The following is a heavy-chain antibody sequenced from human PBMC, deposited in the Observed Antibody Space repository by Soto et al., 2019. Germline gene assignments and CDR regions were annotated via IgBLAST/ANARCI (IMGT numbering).Heavy chain of an antibody. CDR3: AKGIAARNWFDP. Sequence: VQLVESGGGVVQPGRSLRLSCAASGFTFSSYGMHWVRQAPGKGLEWVAVISYDGSNKYYADSVKGRFTISRDNSKNTLYLQMNSLRAEDTAVYYFAKGIAARNWFDPWGQGTLVTVSS. J-gene: IGHJ5*02. CDR2: ISYDGSNK. V-gene: IGHV3-30*18. CDR1: GFTFSSYG. D-gene: IGHD6-6*01.